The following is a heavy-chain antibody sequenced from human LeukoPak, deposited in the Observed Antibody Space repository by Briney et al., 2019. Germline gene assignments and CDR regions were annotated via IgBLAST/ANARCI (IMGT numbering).Heavy chain of an antibody. D-gene: IGHD4/OR15-4a*01. CDR3: ARASMGGRDYHLDS. V-gene: IGHV3-7*01. Sequence: GGSLRLSCAASGFTFSTYWMTWVRQAPGKGLEWVANIKTGGSQTYYLDSVKGRFTISRDNAKNFLSLQLGSLRADDTGVYYCARASMGGRDYHLDSWGQGTLVTVSS. J-gene: IGHJ4*02. CDR1: GFTFSTYW. CDR2: IKTGGSQT.